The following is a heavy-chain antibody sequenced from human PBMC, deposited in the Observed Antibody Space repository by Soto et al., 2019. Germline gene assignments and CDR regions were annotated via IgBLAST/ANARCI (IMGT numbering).Heavy chain of an antibody. Sequence: QITLKESGPTLVKPTQTLTLTCTFSGFSLTSRPVGVGWVRQPPGKALEWLAFIYWDDDKRYSPSLRSTLTVTKDASKNQVVLTQTNMDPVDTATYYCAHRRNYDGSWNEGVFDYWGQGILDTVSS. CDR1: GFSLTSRPVG. J-gene: IGHJ4*02. CDR3: AHRRNYDGSWNEGVFDY. D-gene: IGHD3-16*01. V-gene: IGHV2-5*02. CDR2: IYWDDDK.